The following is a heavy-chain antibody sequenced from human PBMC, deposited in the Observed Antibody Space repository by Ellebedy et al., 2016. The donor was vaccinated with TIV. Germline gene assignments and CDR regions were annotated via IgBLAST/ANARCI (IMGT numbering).Heavy chain of an antibody. V-gene: IGHV3-21*04. CDR1: GFTFSSYS. CDR2: ISSSSSYI. CDR3: ARRLGYYYYYYMDV. Sequence: GGSLRLXXAASGFTFSSYSMNWVRQAPGKGLEWVSSISSSSSYIYYADSVKGRFTISRDNAKNSLYLQMNSLRAEDTAVYYCARRLGYYYYYYMDVWGKGTTVTVSS. J-gene: IGHJ6*03.